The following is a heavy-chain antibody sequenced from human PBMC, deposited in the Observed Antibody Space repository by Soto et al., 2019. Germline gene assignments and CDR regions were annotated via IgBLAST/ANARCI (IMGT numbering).Heavy chain of an antibody. D-gene: IGHD4-17*01. CDR1: GAPTSSSGSS. J-gene: IGHJ4*02. CDR3: ARHVYGEGLRY. CDR2: FYYSGNT. V-gene: IGHV4-39*01. Sequence: QLQLQESGPGLVEPSETLSLTCTVPGAPTSSSGSSWGWIRQPPGKGLEWIATFYYSGNTYYNPSLRSRATISVDSSRSQFSLKLTSVTATDTAVYFCARHVYGEGLRYWGQGTLVTVSS.